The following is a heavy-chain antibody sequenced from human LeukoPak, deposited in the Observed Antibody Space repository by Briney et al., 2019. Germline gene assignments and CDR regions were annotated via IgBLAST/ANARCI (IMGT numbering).Heavy chain of an antibody. CDR1: GFTFSSYE. D-gene: IGHD1-1*01. CDR2: TRNKANSYTT. V-gene: IGHV3-72*01. Sequence: PGGSLRLSCAASGFTFSSYEMNWVRQAPGKGLEWVGRTRNKANSYTTEYAASVKGRFAISRDDSKNSLYLQMNGLKTEDTAVYYCVGGPTGTFDYWGQGTLVTVSS. J-gene: IGHJ4*02. CDR3: VGGPTGTFDY.